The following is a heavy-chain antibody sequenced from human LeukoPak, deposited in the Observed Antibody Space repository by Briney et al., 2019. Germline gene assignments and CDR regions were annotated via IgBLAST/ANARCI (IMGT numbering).Heavy chain of an antibody. V-gene: IGHV4-39*07. CDR3: ARGRGILYYYYYGMDV. CDR2: INHSGST. D-gene: IGHD3-16*01. J-gene: IGHJ6*02. CDR1: GGSISSSSYY. Sequence: SETLSLTCSVSGGSISSSSYYWGWIRQPPGKGLEWIGEINHSGSTNYNPSLKSRVTISVDTSKNQFSLKLSSVTAADTAVYYCARGRGILYYYYYGMDVWGQGTTVTVSS.